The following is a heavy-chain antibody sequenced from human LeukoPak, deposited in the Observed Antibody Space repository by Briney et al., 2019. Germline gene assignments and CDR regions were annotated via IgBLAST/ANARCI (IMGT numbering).Heavy chain of an antibody. CDR1: RFTFSNYG. CDR3: ARGRGYDSGTYNYAFSDY. V-gene: IGHV3-33*01. D-gene: IGHD3-22*01. CDR2: IWYDGSNK. J-gene: IGHJ4*02. Sequence: GRSLRLSCAASRFTFSNYGMHWVRQAPGKGLEWVAVIWYDGSNKYYADSVKGRFTICRDNSKNTLYLQMNSLRAEDTAVYYCARGRGYDSGTYNYAFSDYWGQGTLVTVSS.